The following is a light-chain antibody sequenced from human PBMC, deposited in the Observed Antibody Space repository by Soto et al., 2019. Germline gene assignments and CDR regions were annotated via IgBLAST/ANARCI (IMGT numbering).Light chain of an antibody. Sequence: DIVCTKSPATLTMSPGERATLSCRASQSVSSYLAWYQQKPGQAPRLLIYDASNRATGIPARFSGSGSGTEFTLTISSLQSEDFAVYYCQQYSNWPLTSGGGSKVDIK. CDR3: QQYSNWPLT. CDR1: QSVSSY. V-gene: IGKV3-11*01. J-gene: IGKJ4*01. CDR2: DAS.